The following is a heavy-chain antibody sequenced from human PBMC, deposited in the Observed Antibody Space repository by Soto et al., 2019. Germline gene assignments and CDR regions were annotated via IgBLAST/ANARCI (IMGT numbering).Heavy chain of an antibody. D-gene: IGHD3-22*01. V-gene: IGHV3-48*02. CDR2: ISSSGRTI. Sequence: PGGSLRLSCAASGFTFSSYAMSWVRQAPGKGLEWVSYISSSGRTIDYTDSVKGRFTVSRDSAKNSLHLQMNGLRDEDTAVYYCARSLNYYDDDDYQRSFYLDYWGQGALVTVSS. CDR1: GFTFSSYA. J-gene: IGHJ4*02. CDR3: ARSLNYYDDDDYQRSFYLDY.